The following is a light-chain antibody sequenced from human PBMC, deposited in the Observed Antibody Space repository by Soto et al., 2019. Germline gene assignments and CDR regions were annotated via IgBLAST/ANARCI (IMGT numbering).Light chain of an antibody. CDR2: KAS. J-gene: IGKJ1*01. Sequence: DIQMTQSASALSESEGDRVTITGRASQSISSWLAWYQQKPGKAPKLLIYKASSLESGVPSRFSGSGSGTEFTLTISSLQPDDVATYYCQPYNSYSRTCGQGTKV. CDR3: QPYNSYSRT. V-gene: IGKV1-5*03. CDR1: QSISSW.